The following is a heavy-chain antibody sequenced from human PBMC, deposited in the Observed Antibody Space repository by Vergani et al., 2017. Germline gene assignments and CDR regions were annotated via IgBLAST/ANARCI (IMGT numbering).Heavy chain of an antibody. D-gene: IGHD3-9*01. V-gene: IGHV3-7*04. Sequence: EVQLVESGGGLVQPGGSLRLSCAASGFTFGSYWMSWVRQAPGKGLEWVANIKQDGSEKYYVDSVKGRFTISRDNAKNSLYLQMNSLRAEDTAVYYCARVYYDILTGSSPFDYWGQGTLVTVSS. J-gene: IGHJ4*02. CDR2: IKQDGSEK. CDR3: ARVYYDILTGSSPFDY. CDR1: GFTFGSYW.